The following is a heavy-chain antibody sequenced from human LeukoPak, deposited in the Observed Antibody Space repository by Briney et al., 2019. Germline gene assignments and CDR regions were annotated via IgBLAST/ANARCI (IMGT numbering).Heavy chain of an antibody. V-gene: IGHV1-69*13. J-gene: IGHJ4*02. CDR2: IIPIFGTA. CDR3: ATLGYCSGGSCYGY. CDR1: GGTLSSYA. Sequence: GASVKVSCKASGGTLSSYAISWVRQAPGQGLEWMGGIIPIFGTANYAQKFQGRVTITADESTSTAYMELSSLRSEDTAVYYCATLGYCSGGSCYGYWGQGTLVTVSS. D-gene: IGHD2-15*01.